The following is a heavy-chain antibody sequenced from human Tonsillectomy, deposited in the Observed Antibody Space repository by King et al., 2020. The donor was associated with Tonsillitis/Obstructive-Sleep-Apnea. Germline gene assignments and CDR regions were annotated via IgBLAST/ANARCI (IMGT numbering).Heavy chain of an antibody. CDR1: GFTFSSYA. D-gene: IGHD6-6*01. Sequence: MQLVQSGGGLVQPGGSLRLSCSASGFTFSSYAMHWVRQAPGKGLEYVSAISSHGGSTYYADSVKGRFTISRDNSKNTLYLQMSSLRAEDTAVYYCVKNVVGGSSSGFYWGQGTLVTVSS. J-gene: IGHJ4*02. CDR2: ISSHGGST. CDR3: VKNVVGGSSSGFY. V-gene: IGHV3-64D*06.